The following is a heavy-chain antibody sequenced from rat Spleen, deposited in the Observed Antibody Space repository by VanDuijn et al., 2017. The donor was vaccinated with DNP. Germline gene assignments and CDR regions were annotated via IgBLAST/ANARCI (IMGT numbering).Heavy chain of an antibody. D-gene: IGHD1-3*01. Sequence: EVQLVESGGGLVQPGRSLKLSCAASGFTFSDYNMAWVRQAPKKGLEWVATISYDGGSTYYRDSVKGRFTISRDNAKSTLYLQMDSLRSEDTATYYCARHSYDSYGVMDAWGQGASVTVSS. J-gene: IGHJ4*01. CDR3: ARHSYDSYGVMDA. CDR2: ISYDGGST. CDR1: GFTFSDYN. V-gene: IGHV5-7*01.